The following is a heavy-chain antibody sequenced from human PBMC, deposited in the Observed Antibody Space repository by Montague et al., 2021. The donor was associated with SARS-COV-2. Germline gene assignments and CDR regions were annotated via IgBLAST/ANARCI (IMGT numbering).Heavy chain of an antibody. CDR3: VRGGACSGGKYNGGARD. J-gene: IGHJ4*02. CDR1: GFTFRSYT. D-gene: IGHD2-15*01. Sequence: SLRLSCAASGFTFRSYTMNWVRQSPGMGLEWVSFISSSSSSIYYADSLKGRFTSSRDNAKNSLYLQMNSLRVEDTAVYYCVRGGACSGGKYNGGARDWGQGTLVTVSS. CDR2: ISSSSSSI. V-gene: IGHV3-21*01.